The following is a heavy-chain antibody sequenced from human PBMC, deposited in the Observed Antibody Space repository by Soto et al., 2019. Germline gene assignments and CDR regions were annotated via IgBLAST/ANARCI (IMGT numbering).Heavy chain of an antibody. D-gene: IGHD1-1*01. Sequence: PSETLSLTCTVSGGSISSGGYYWSWIRQHPGKGLEWIGYIYYSGSTYYNPSLKSRVTISVDTSKNQFSLKLSSVTAADTAVYYCARENWNHSIDYWGQGTLVTVSS. CDR1: GGSISSGGYY. CDR3: ARENWNHSIDY. V-gene: IGHV4-31*03. J-gene: IGHJ4*02. CDR2: IYYSGST.